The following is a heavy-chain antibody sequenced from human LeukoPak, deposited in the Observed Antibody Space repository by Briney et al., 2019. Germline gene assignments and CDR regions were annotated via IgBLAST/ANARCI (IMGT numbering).Heavy chain of an antibody. J-gene: IGHJ6*02. Sequence: SGTLSLTCTVSGYYIRSGFYWGWIRQPPEKGLEWIGGIYNSGTTYYNPALKSRVTVSVDTSKNQFSLELTSVTVADTAVYLCARGGRFGGSVSHYGMDVWGQGTTVTVSS. CDR2: IYNSGTT. V-gene: IGHV4-38-2*02. CDR1: GYYIRSGFY. CDR3: ARGGRFGGSVSHYGMDV. D-gene: IGHD3-16*01.